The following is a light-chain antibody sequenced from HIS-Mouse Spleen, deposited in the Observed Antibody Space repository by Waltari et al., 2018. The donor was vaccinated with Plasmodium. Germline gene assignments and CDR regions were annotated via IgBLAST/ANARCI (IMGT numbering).Light chain of an antibody. CDR2: GAS. CDR3: QQYNNWPV. V-gene: IGKV3-15*01. J-gene: IGKJ3*01. CDR1: QRVSSN. Sequence: EIVMPQSPATLSVSPGESATLSCRASQRVSSNLAWYQQKPGQAPRLLIYGASTRATGIPARFSGSGSGTEFTLTISSMQSEDFAVYYCQQYNNWPVFGPGTKVDIK.